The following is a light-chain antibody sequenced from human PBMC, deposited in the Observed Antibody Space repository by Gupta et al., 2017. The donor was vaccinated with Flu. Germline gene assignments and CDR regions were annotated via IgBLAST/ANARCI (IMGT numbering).Light chain of an antibody. J-gene: IGKJ4*01. CDR3: QQYNNWPPLT. CDR1: QSVSSN. CDR2: GAS. Sequence: ESATPSCRASQSVSSNLAWYQQKPGQAPRLLIYGASTRATGIPARFSGSGSGTEFTLTISSLQSEDFAVYYCQQYNNWPPLTFGGGTKVEIK. V-gene: IGKV3D-15*01.